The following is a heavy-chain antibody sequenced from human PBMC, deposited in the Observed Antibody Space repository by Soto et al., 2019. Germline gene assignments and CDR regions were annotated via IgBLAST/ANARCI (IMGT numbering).Heavy chain of an antibody. D-gene: IGHD2-2*01. CDR1: GDRVSSNSAA. J-gene: IGHJ6*02. V-gene: IGHV6-1*01. CDR3: ARDRYCSSTSCYVGGWSWPYYYYYGMDV. CDR2: TYYRSKWYN. Sequence: SQTLSLTCAISGDRVSSNSAAWNWIRQSPSRGLEWLGRTYYRSKWYNDYAVSVKSRITINPDTSKNQFSLQLNSVTPEDTAVYYCARDRYCSSTSCYVGGWSWPYYYYYGMDVWGQGTTVTVSS.